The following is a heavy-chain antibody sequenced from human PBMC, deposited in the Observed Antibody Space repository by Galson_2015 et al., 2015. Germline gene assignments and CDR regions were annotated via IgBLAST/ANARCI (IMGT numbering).Heavy chain of an antibody. J-gene: IGHJ4*02. CDR1: GDSVSSNSAA. Sequence: CAISGDSVSSNSAAWNWIRQSPSRGLEWLGRTSYRSKWYNHYAVSVKGRITINPDTSENQFSLQLNSVTPEDTAVYYCARDAGPNWDDFDYRGQGTLVTVSS. CDR3: ARDAGPNWDDFDY. V-gene: IGHV6-1*01. D-gene: IGHD7-27*01. CDR2: TSYRSKWYN.